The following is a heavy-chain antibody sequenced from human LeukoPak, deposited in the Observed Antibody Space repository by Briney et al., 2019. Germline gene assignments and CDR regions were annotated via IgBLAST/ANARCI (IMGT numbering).Heavy chain of an antibody. CDR1: GFTFSSYS. V-gene: IGHV3-21*01. CDR3: ARAAAAAGYAFDI. D-gene: IGHD6-13*01. Sequence: GGSLTLSCAASGFTFSSYSMNWVRQAPGKGLEWVSSISSSSSYIYYADSVKGRFTISRDNTKNSLYLQMNSLRAEDTAVYYCARAAAAAGYAFDIWGQGTMVTVSS. J-gene: IGHJ3*02. CDR2: ISSSSSYI.